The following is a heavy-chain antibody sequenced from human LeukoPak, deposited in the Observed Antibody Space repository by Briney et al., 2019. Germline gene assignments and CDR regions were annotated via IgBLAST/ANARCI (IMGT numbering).Heavy chain of an antibody. J-gene: IGHJ6*02. CDR3: AGPTVTTGYYYYGMDV. Sequence: GASVKVSCKASGYTFSSYDINWVRQATGQGLEWMGWMNPNSGNTGYAQKFQGRVTMTRNTSISTAYMELSSLRSEDTAVYYCAGPTVTTGYYYYGMDVWGQGTTVTVSS. CDR2: MNPNSGNT. V-gene: IGHV1-8*01. CDR1: GYTFSSYD. D-gene: IGHD4-17*01.